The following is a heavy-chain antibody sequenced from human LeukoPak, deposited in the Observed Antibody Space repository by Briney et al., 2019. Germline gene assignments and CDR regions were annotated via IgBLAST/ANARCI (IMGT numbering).Heavy chain of an antibody. Sequence: ASVKVSCKASGGTFSSYAISWVRQAPGQRLEWMGRIIPIFGTANYAQKFQGRVTITTDESTSTAYMELSSLRSEDTAVYYCARSGIPQRYSSGWSRGDYFDYWGQGTLVTVSS. CDR2: IIPIFGTA. D-gene: IGHD6-19*01. J-gene: IGHJ4*02. V-gene: IGHV1-69*05. CDR3: ARSGIPQRYSSGWSRGDYFDY. CDR1: GGTFSSYA.